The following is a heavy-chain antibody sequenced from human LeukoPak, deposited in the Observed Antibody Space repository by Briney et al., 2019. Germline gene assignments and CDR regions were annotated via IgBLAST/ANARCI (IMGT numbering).Heavy chain of an antibody. CDR2: INWNGGST. Sequence: PGGSLRLSCAASGFTFRTYTMNWVRQPPGKGLEWVFGINWNGGSTGYADSVKGRFTISRDNAKNSLYLQMNSLRAEDTALYYCARDPSIAAADYYFDYWGQGTLVTVSS. D-gene: IGHD6-13*01. CDR3: ARDPSIAAADYYFDY. J-gene: IGHJ4*02. V-gene: IGHV3-20*04. CDR1: GFTFRTYT.